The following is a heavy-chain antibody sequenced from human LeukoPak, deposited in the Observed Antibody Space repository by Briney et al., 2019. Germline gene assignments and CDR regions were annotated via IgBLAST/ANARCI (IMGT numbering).Heavy chain of an antibody. D-gene: IGHD3-10*01. V-gene: IGHV3-7*01. J-gene: IGHJ3*02. CDR3: ARNRITMVRGVITDAFDI. CDR1: GFTFSSYW. Sequence: GGSLRLSCAASGFTFSSYWMSWVRQAPGKGLEWVANIKQDGSEKYYVDFVKGRFTISRDNAKNSLYLQMNSLRAEDTAVYYCARNRITMVRGVITDAFDIWGQGTMVTVSS. CDR2: IKQDGSEK.